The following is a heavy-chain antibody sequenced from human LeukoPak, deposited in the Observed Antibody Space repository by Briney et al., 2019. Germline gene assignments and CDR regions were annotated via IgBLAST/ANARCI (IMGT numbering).Heavy chain of an antibody. CDR2: INPSGATT. CDR1: GYTFSTYY. V-gene: IGHV1-46*01. D-gene: IGHD1-26*01. J-gene: IGHJ4*02. Sequence: GASVKVSCKASGYTFSTYYMHWVRQAPGQGLEWVGVINPSGATTTYAQKFQGRVTMTRDTSTSTVYMELSSLRIEDTAMYYCSRDLGGGYNDYWGQGTMVTVSS. CDR3: SRDLGGGYNDY.